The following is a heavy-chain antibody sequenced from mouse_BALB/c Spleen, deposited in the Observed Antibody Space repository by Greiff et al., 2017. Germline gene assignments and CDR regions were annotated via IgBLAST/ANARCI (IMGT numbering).Heavy chain of an antibody. CDR2: IWAGGST. J-gene: IGHJ2*01. D-gene: IGHD1-1*01. Sequence: VMLVESGPGLVAPSQSLSITCTVSGFSLTSYGVHWVRQPPGKGLEWLGVIWAGGSTNYNSALMSRLSISKDNSKSQVFLKMNSLQTDDTAMYYCARYYPYYFDYWGQGTTLTVSS. V-gene: IGHV2-9*02. CDR1: GFSLTSYG. CDR3: ARYYPYYFDY.